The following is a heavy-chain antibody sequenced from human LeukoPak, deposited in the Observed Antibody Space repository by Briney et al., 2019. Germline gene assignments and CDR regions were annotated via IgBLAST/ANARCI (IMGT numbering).Heavy chain of an antibody. CDR2: IKEDGTQT. CDR1: GFPFTGYW. D-gene: IGHD1-20*01. V-gene: IGHV3-7*01. Sequence: GSLRLSCAASGFPFTGYWMTWVRQAPGKGLEWVANIKEDGTQTHYVDSVKGRFTISRDNAQNSLYLQMNSLRAEDTAVYYCASHGNWRFDHWGQGTLVTVSS. J-gene: IGHJ4*02. CDR3: ASHGNWRFDH.